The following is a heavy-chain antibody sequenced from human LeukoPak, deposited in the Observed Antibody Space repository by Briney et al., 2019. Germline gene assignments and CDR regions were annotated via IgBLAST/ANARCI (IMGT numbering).Heavy chain of an antibody. J-gene: IGHJ4*02. CDR1: GFTFNNFG. Sequence: GGSLRLSCEASGFTFNNFGMHWVRQAPGKGLEWVAFIGYDESKKYYAESVKGRFTISRDDSKNSLYLQMNSLRAEDTAVYYCARRTYYYDSSGLDYWGQGTLVTVSS. D-gene: IGHD3-22*01. CDR2: IGYDESKK. V-gene: IGHV3-30*12. CDR3: ARRTYYYDSSGLDY.